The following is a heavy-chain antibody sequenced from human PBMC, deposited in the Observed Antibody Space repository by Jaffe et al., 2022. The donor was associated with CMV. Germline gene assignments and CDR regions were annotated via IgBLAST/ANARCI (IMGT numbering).Heavy chain of an antibody. D-gene: IGHD6-19*01. CDR2: INSDGSST. CDR1: GFTFSSYW. CDR3: ARDPHLSSGWYDTQAFDI. V-gene: IGHV3-74*01. J-gene: IGHJ3*02. Sequence: EVQLVESGGGLVQPGGSLRLSCAASGFTFSSYWMHWVRQAPGKGLVWVSRINSDGSSTSYADSVKGRFTISRDNAKNTLYLQMNSLRAEDTAVYYCARDPHLSSGWYDTQAFDIWGQGTMVTVSS.